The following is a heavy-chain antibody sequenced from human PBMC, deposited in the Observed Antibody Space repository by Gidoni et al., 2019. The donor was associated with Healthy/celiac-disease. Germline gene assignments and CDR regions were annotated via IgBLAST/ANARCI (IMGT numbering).Heavy chain of an antibody. CDR1: GFTFSSYA. Sequence: EVQLLESGGGLVQPGGSLRLSGAASGFTFSSYAMGWVRQAPGKGLGWVSAISGSGGSTYYADSVKGRFTISRDNSKNTLYLQMNSLRAEDTAVYYCAKDERAVAGRGVDYWGQGTLVTVSS. CDR2: ISGSGGST. J-gene: IGHJ4*02. CDR3: AKDERAVAGRGVDY. V-gene: IGHV3-23*01. D-gene: IGHD6-19*01.